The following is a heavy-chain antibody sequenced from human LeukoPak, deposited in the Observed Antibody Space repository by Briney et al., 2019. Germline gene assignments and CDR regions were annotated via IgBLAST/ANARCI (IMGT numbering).Heavy chain of an antibody. CDR3: ARDSYDFWSAYYYMDV. J-gene: IGHJ6*03. CDR2: IKQDGSEK. Sequence: GGSLRLSCAASGFTFSSYWMSWVRQAPGKGLERVANIKQDGSEKYYVDSVKGRFTISRDNAKNSLYLQMNSLRAEDTAVYYCARDSYDFWSAYYYMDVWGKGTTVTVSS. D-gene: IGHD3-3*01. CDR1: GFTFSSYW. V-gene: IGHV3-7*01.